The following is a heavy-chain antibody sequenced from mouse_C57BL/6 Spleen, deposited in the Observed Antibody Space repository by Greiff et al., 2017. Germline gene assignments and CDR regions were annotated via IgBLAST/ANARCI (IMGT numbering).Heavy chain of an antibody. CDR1: GYTFTEYT. CDR3: ARHERAMITIGANFDY. CDR2: FYPGSGSI. D-gene: IGHD2-4*01. J-gene: IGHJ2*01. V-gene: IGHV1-62-2*01. Sequence: QVQLKQSGAELVKPGASVKLSCKASGYTFTEYTIHWVKQRSGQGLEWIGWFYPGSGSIKYNEKFKDKATLTADKSSSTVYMELSRLTSEDSAVYFCARHERAMITIGANFDYWGQGTTLTVSS.